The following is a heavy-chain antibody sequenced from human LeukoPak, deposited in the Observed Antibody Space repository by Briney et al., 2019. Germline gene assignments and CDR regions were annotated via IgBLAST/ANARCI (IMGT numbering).Heavy chain of an antibody. CDR3: AREPPSVAGGYYYGMDV. Sequence: SETLSLTCAVYGGSFSGYYWSWIRQPPGKGLEWIGEINHSGSTNYNPSLKSRVTISVDTSKNQFSLRLSSVTAADTAVYYCAREPPSVAGGYYYGMDVWGQGTTVTVSS. CDR1: GGSFSGYY. J-gene: IGHJ6*02. CDR2: INHSGST. D-gene: IGHD6-19*01. V-gene: IGHV4-34*01.